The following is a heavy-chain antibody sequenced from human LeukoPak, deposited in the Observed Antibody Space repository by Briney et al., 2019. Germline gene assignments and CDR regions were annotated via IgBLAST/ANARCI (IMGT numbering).Heavy chain of an antibody. CDR3: ARDVEGGTFDI. J-gene: IGHJ3*02. CDR2: IDQSGGRN. CDR1: GFTFSRFW. D-gene: IGHD3-16*01. Sequence: GSLRLSCAASGFTFSRFWMNWVRQAPGRGLEWVANIDQSGGRNNYVDSVKGRFTISRDNAKNSLFLEMSSLRADDTAVYFCARDVEGGTFDIWGQGTTVTVSS. V-gene: IGHV3-7*05.